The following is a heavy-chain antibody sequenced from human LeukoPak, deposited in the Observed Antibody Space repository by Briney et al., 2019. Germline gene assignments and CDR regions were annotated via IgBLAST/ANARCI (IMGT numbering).Heavy chain of an antibody. CDR2: IYTSGST. V-gene: IGHV4-61*02. CDR1: GGSISSGSYY. J-gene: IGHJ5*02. D-gene: IGHD4-17*01. CDR3: ARTITSTVTTGYFDP. Sequence: SQTLSLTCTVSGGSISSGSYYWSWIRQPAGRGLGWIGRIYTSGSTNYNPSLKSRVTISVDTSKNQFSLKLSSVTAVDTAVYYCARTITSTVTTGYFDPWGQGTLVTVSS.